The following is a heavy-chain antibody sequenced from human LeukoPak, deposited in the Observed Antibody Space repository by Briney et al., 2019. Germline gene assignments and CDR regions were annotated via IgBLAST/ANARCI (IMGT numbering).Heavy chain of an antibody. J-gene: IGHJ4*02. CDR1: GFTFSSYA. Sequence: GGSLRLSCAASGFTFSSYAMPWVRQAPGKGLGWVAVISYDGSNKYYADSVKGRFTISRDNSKNTLYLQMNSLRAEDTAVYYCARALGLRYFDWLLPDYWGQGTLVTVSS. V-gene: IGHV3-30-3*01. CDR3: ARALGLRYFDWLLPDY. CDR2: ISYDGSNK. D-gene: IGHD3-9*01.